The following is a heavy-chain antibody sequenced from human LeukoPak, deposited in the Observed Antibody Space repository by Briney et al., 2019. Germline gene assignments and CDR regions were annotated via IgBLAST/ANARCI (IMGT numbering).Heavy chain of an antibody. V-gene: IGHV3-23*01. CDR3: AKDSNWYYYDSSGYPFDY. D-gene: IGHD3-22*01. CDR2: ISASGDTT. Sequence: GGSLRLSCAASGFTFSSYAVNWVRQAPGKGLGWVAIISASGDTTLYADSVKGRFTISRDNSKNTLYLQMNSLRAEDTAVYYCAKDSNWYYYDSSGYPFDYWGQGTLVTVSS. CDR1: GFTFSSYA. J-gene: IGHJ4*02.